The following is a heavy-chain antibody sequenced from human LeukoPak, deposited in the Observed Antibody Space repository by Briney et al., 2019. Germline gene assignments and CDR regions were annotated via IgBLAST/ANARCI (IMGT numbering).Heavy chain of an antibody. V-gene: IGHV3-23*01. CDR2: ISGSGGST. CDR1: GFTFSSYA. Sequence: GGSLRLSCAASGFTFSSYAMSWVRQAPGKGLEWVSAISGSGGSTYYADSVKGRFTISRDNSKNTLYLQMNSLRAEDTAVYYCAKMYYYDSSGYTMGYWGQGTLVTVSS. CDR3: AKMYYYDSSGYTMGY. D-gene: IGHD3-22*01. J-gene: IGHJ4*02.